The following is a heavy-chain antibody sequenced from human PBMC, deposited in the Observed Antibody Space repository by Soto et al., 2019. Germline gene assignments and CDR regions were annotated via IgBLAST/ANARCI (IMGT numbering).Heavy chain of an antibody. Sequence: SETLSLTCTVSGGSISSGDYYWSWIRQPPGKGLEWIGYIYYSGSTYYNPSLKSRVTISVDTSKNQFSLKLSSVTAADTAVYYCARGYSNSRNNWFDPWGQGTLVTVSS. CDR3: ARGYSNSRNNWFDP. CDR1: GGSISSGDYY. J-gene: IGHJ5*02. CDR2: IYYSGST. V-gene: IGHV4-30-4*01. D-gene: IGHD4-4*01.